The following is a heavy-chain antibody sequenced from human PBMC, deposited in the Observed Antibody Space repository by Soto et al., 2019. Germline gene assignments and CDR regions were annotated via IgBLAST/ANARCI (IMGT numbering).Heavy chain of an antibody. D-gene: IGHD2-15*01. CDR1: GFTFGTYA. Sequence: GGSLRLSCAASGFTFGTYAMHWVRQAPGKGLEWVAVIYYDGSNRYYGDAVKGRFTISRDNSKSTLYLQMSSLRAEDTAVYYCAKESVVAATTYYFDYWGQGTLVTVSS. V-gene: IGHV3-33*06. J-gene: IGHJ4*02. CDR2: IYYDGSNR. CDR3: AKESVVAATTYYFDY.